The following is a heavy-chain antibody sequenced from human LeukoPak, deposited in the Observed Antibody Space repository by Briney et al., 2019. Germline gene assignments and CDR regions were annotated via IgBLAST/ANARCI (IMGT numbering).Heavy chain of an antibody. D-gene: IGHD6-19*01. CDR1: GYTFSTYG. V-gene: IGHV1-18*01. J-gene: IGHJ4*02. CDR3: ARDKDLGAVAGTFDY. CDR2: ISGYNGHT. Sequence: GASVNVSCKSSGYTFSTYGISWVRQAPGQGLEWMGWISGYNGHTKYAQTFQGRVTVTTDTSTSTAYMELTSLTSDDTAVYHCARDKDLGAVAGTFDYWGQGTLVTVSS.